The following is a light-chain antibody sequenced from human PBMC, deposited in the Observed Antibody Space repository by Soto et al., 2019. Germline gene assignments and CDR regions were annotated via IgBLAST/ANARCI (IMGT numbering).Light chain of an antibody. CDR1: SSNMWADFD. CDR2: HNN. J-gene: IGLJ3*02. V-gene: IGLV1-40*01. CDR3: QSRDSRLSSSWV. Sequence: QSVLTQPPSVSGAPGQRVTISCTGSSSNMWADFDVHWYQHLPGTAPKLLISHNNNRPSGVPDRFSGSKSGTSASLAITGLQADDEAVYYCQSRDSRLSSSWVFGGGTKLTVL.